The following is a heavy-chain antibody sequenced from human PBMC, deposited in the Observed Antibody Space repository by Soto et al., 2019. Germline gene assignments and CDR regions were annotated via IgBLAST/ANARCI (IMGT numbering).Heavy chain of an antibody. CDR2: ISYDGSNK. Sequence: PGGSLRLSCAASGFTLSSYAMHWVRQAPGKGLEWVAVISYDGSNKYYADSVKGRFTISRDNSKNTLYLQMNSLRAEDTAVYYCARGLLRDCSSTSCPYIPTSFDIWGQGTMVTVSS. V-gene: IGHV3-30-3*01. CDR1: GFTLSSYA. CDR3: ARGLLRDCSSTSCPYIPTSFDI. D-gene: IGHD2-2*01. J-gene: IGHJ3*02.